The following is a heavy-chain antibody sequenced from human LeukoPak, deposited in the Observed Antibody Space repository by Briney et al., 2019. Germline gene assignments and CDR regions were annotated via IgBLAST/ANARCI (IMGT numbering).Heavy chain of an antibody. CDR2: IYHSGNT. Sequence: SETLSLTCAVSGYSISSGYYWGWIRQPPGEGLEWIGSIYHSGNTYYNPSLKSRVTISVDTSKNQFSLRLSSVTAADTAVYYCARQASWSTSGGNWFDPWGQGTLVTVSS. V-gene: IGHV4-38-2*01. J-gene: IGHJ5*02. CDR3: ARQASWSTSGGNWFDP. CDR1: GYSISSGYY. D-gene: IGHD3-3*01.